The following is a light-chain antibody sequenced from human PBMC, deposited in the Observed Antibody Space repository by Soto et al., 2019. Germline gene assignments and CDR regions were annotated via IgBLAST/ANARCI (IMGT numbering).Light chain of an antibody. V-gene: IGKV1-39*01. CDR1: QNINNY. Sequence: DIQVTQSPSSLSASVGDRVTITCRASQNINNYLNWYQQKPGKAPKLLIYAASSLQSGVPSRFSGSGSGTDFTLTISSLQPEDFVTYYCQQSFSTLWTFGQGTKVEIK. J-gene: IGKJ1*01. CDR2: AAS. CDR3: QQSFSTLWT.